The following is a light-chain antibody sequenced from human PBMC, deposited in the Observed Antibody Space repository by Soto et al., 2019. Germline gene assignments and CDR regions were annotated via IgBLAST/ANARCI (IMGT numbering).Light chain of an antibody. CDR2: EVN. V-gene: IGLV2-23*02. CDR3: CSYVDTDTWV. Sequence: QSVLTQPASVSGSPGQSITISCTGTSSNVGSYKLVSWYQQHPGKAPKLMIFEVNKRPSGVSNRFSGSKSGNTASLTISGLKVEDEADYYCCSYVDTDTWVFGGGTKVTVL. J-gene: IGLJ3*02. CDR1: SSNVGSYKL.